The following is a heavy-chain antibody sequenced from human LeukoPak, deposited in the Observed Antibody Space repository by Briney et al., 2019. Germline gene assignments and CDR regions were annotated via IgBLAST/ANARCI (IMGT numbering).Heavy chain of an antibody. V-gene: IGHV3-30-3*01. J-gene: IGHJ4*02. Sequence: GGSLRLSCAASGFTVSSNYMSWVRQAPGKGLEWVAVISYDGSNKYYADSVKGRFTISRDNSKNTLYLQMNSLRAEDTAVYYCAREEELERLPRFDYWGQGTLVTVSS. CDR3: AREEELERLPRFDY. D-gene: IGHD1-1*01. CDR1: GFTVSSNY. CDR2: ISYDGSNK.